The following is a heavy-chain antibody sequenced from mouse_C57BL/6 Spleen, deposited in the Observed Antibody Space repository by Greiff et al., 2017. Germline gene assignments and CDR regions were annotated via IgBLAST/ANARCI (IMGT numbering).Heavy chain of an antibody. CDR3: ARHGRYYSNYFAY. V-gene: IGHV5-9*01. D-gene: IGHD2-5*01. Sequence: EVKLMESGGGLVKPGGSLKLSCAASGFTFSSYTMSWVRQTPEKRLEWVATISGGGGNTYYPDSVKGRFTISRDNAKNTLYLQMSSLRSEDTALYYCARHGRYYSNYFAYWGQGTLVTVSA. CDR2: ISGGGGNT. J-gene: IGHJ3*01. CDR1: GFTFSSYT.